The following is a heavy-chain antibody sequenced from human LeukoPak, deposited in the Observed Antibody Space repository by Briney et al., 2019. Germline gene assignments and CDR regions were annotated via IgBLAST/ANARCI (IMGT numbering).Heavy chain of an antibody. CDR1: GFTFNTYW. CDR2: VRPDGREQ. J-gene: IGHJ2*01. Sequence: GGSLRLSCSASGFTFNTYWMSWVRQAPGKGLQWVANVRPDGREQRYVDSVKGRFTISRDNAKNSLYLQMNSLRAEDTAVYYCARDRRPKGWYFDLWGRGTLVTVSS. V-gene: IGHV3-7*01. CDR3: ARDRRPKGWYFDL.